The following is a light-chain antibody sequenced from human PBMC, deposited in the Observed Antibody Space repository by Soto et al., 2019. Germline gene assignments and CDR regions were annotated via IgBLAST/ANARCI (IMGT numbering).Light chain of an antibody. CDR2: RSD. Sequence: QSVLTQPPSMSGTPGQRVTISCSGSSSNIGSNTVNWYQQLPGTAPKLLIYRSDQRPSGVPDRFSGSKSGTSASLAISGLRSEDEADYYCAAWDDSLSAVVFGGGTKLTVL. J-gene: IGLJ2*01. CDR3: AAWDDSLSAVV. V-gene: IGLV1-47*01. CDR1: SSNIGSNT.